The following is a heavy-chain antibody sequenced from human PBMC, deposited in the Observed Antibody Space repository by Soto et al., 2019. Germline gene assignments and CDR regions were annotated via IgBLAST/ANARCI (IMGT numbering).Heavy chain of an antibody. J-gene: IGHJ4*02. V-gene: IGHV4-59*01. D-gene: IGHD4-17*01. CDR1: GGYMSSYY. CDR3: ARFSVYGDYYFDY. Sequence: ETLSLTGTVSGGYMSSYYWGWIRQPPGKGLEWIGYIYYSGSTNYNPSLKSRVTISVDTSKNQFSLKMSSVTAADTAVYYCARFSVYGDYYFDYWGQGTLVTVSS. CDR2: IYYSGST.